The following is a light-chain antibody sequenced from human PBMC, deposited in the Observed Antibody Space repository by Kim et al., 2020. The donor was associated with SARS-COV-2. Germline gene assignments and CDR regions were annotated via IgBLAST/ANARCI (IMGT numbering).Light chain of an antibody. Sequence: GDRVTITCQASQVIRNYLAWYQQKPGTVPKLLIYGTSTLQSGVPSRFSGSGSGTDFTLTISSLQPEDVATYYCQKYSSGPPSSFTFGGGTKVDIK. J-gene: IGKJ4*01. CDR2: GTS. V-gene: IGKV1-27*01. CDR3: QKYSSGPPSSFT. CDR1: QVIRNY.